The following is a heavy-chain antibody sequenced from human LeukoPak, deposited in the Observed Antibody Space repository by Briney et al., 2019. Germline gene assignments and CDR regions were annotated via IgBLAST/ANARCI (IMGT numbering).Heavy chain of an antibody. V-gene: IGHV3-21*01. J-gene: IGHJ5*02. CDR3: ARETTIAARPGHDWFDP. Sequence: PGGSLRLSCAASGFTFSNYTMNWVRQAPGKGLEWVSSISSGGSYIYYADSVKGRFTISRDNANNSLYLQMNSLRAEETAVYYCARETTIAARPGHDWFDPWGQGTLVTVSS. D-gene: IGHD6-6*01. CDR2: ISSGGSYI. CDR1: GFTFSNYT.